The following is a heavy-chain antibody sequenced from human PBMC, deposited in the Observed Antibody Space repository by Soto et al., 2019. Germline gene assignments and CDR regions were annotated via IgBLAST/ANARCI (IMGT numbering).Heavy chain of an antibody. CDR2: IRSKANSYAT. D-gene: IGHD6-13*01. V-gene: IGHV3-73*01. J-gene: IGHJ4*02. CDR1: GFTFSGSA. CDR3: AKSVAAAGTSYFDS. Sequence: GGSLRLSCAASGFTFSGSAMHWVRQASGKGLEWVGRIRSKANSYATAYAASVKGRFTISRDNSKNTLYLQMNSLRTEDTAVYYCAKSVAAAGTSYFDSWGQGTRVTVSS.